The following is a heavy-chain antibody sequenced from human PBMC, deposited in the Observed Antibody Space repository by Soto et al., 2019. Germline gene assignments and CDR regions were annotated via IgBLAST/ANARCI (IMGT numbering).Heavy chain of an antibody. D-gene: IGHD3-22*01. CDR3: AKDRTVVVITNAFDY. CDR2: ISYDGSNK. Sequence: GGSLRLSCAASGFTFSSYGMHWVRQAPGKGLEWVAVISYDGSNKYYADSVKGRFTISRDNSKNTLYLQMNSLRAEDTAVYYCAKDRTVVVITNAFDYWGQGTLVTVSS. J-gene: IGHJ4*02. V-gene: IGHV3-30*18. CDR1: GFTFSSYG.